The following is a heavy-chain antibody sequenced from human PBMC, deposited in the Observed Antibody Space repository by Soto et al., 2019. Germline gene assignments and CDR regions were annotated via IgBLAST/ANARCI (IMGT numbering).Heavy chain of an antibody. D-gene: IGHD4-17*01. J-gene: IGHJ4*02. CDR1: GYDFNSYS. V-gene: IGHV1-3*01. Sequence: QVRLEQSRAEVKEPGASVKISCKASGYDFNSYSIHWLRQAPGQWPEYMGRINGGIGNTKFSQKFQDRLTISRDTSASAMYMELSSLTSDDTGVYYCARSSVTIDGLDFWGQGTLVIVSS. CDR3: ARSSVTIDGLDF. CDR2: INGGIGNT.